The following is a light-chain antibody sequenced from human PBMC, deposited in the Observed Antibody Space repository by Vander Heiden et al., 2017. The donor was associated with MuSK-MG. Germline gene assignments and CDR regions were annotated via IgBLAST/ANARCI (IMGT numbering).Light chain of an antibody. J-gene: IGLJ3*02. CDR1: SSDVGGYNY. Sequence: QSALTQPASVSASPRQSLTISCTGTSSDVGGYNYVSWYQQHPGKAPKLMIYDVSNRPSGVSNRFSGSKSGNTASLTISGLQAEDEADYYCSSYTSSSTLEFGGGTKLTVL. V-gene: IGLV2-14*03. CDR2: DVS. CDR3: SSYTSSSTLE.